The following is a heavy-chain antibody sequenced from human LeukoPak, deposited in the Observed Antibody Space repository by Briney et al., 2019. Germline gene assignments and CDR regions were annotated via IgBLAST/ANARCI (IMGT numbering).Heavy chain of an antibody. Sequence: SETLSLTCTVSGGSISSSSYYWGWIRQPPGKGLEWIGRIYYSGSTYYNPSLKSRVTISVDTSKNQFSLKLSSVTAADTAVYYCARDDVLVRHNQFDYWGQGTLVTVSS. CDR2: IYYSGST. CDR3: ARDDVLVRHNQFDY. D-gene: IGHD2-15*01. CDR1: GGSISSSSYY. J-gene: IGHJ4*02. V-gene: IGHV4-39*07.